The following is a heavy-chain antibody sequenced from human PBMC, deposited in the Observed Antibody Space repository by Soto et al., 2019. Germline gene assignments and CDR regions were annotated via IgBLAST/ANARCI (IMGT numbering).Heavy chain of an antibody. CDR3: ARSRWERLGCFAP. CDR2: ISSNGGST. Sequence: EVQLVESGGGLVQPGGSLRLSCAASGFTFSSYAMHWVRQAPGKGLEYVSAISSNGGSTYYANSVKGRFTISRDNSKNTLYLPIGSLRAEDMAVYYCARSRWERLGCFAPWGQGTPVTVSS. J-gene: IGHJ5*02. CDR1: GFTFSSYA. D-gene: IGHD1-26*01. V-gene: IGHV3-64*01.